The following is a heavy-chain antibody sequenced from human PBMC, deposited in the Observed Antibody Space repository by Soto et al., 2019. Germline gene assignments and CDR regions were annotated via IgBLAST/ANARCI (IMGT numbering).Heavy chain of an antibody. CDR2: IYYSGST. D-gene: IGHD4-17*01. CDR3: ARVATTVTDYYYYYYMAV. CDR1: GGSISSYY. V-gene: IGHV4-59*08. Sequence: QVQLQESGPGLVKPSETLSLTCTVSGGSISSYYWSWIRQPPGKGLEWIGYIYYSGSTNYNPSLKSRVTIPVDTAKNQLALKLSSVTAADTTVYYCARVATTVTDYYYYYYMAVWGKGTTVTVSS. J-gene: IGHJ6*03.